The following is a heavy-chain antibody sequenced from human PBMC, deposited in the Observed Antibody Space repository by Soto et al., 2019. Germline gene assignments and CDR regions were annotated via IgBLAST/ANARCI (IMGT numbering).Heavy chain of an antibody. V-gene: IGHV4-59*01. CDR3: ARAYYRARFDP. J-gene: IGHJ5*02. CDR1: GGSISSYY. Sequence: SETLSLTCTVSGGSISSYYWSWIRQPPGKGLEWIGYIYYSGSTNYNPSLKSRVTISVDTSKNQFSLKLSSVTAADTAVYYCARAYYRARFDPWGQGTLVTVSS. D-gene: IGHD3-10*01. CDR2: IYYSGST.